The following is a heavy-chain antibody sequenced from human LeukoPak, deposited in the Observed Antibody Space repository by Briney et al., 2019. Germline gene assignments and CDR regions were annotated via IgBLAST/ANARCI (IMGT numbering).Heavy chain of an antibody. J-gene: IGHJ3*02. CDR1: GFTFSDYY. Sequence: GSLRLSCAASGFTFSDYYMNWIRQAPGKGLEWGSYIISSGSTIYYADSVKGRFTISRDNAKSSLYLQMNSLRAKDTAVYYCARDRGSGYSTDAFDIWGQGPMVTVSS. CDR3: ARDRGSGYSTDAFDI. V-gene: IGHV3-11*01. D-gene: IGHD3-22*01. CDR2: IISSGSTI.